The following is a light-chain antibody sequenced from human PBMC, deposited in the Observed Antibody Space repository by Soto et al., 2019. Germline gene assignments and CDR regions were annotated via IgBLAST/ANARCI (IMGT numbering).Light chain of an antibody. CDR2: DVT. CDR3: SSYTTNTTPYV. Sequence: QSVLTQPASMAWSPGQTITISCTGTNSDVGGYNSVSWYQQHPGKAPKLMIYDVTNRPSGVSSRFSGSKSGNTASLTISGLQAEDEADFYCSSYTTNTTPYVFGTGTKLTVL. V-gene: IGLV2-14*01. CDR1: NSDVGGYNS. J-gene: IGLJ1*01.